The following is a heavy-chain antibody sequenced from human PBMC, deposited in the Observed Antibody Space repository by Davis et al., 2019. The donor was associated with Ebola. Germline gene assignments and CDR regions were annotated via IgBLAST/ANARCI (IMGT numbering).Heavy chain of an antibody. CDR1: GYTFTSYY. V-gene: IGHV1-46*01. Sequence: AASVKVSCKASGYTFTSYYMHWVRQAPGQGLEWMGIINPSGGSTSYAQKFQGRVTMTRDTSTSTVDMELSSLGSEDTAVYYCARKYSSGWPHYYYYGMDVWGKGTTVTVSS. CDR2: INPSGGST. D-gene: IGHD6-19*01. J-gene: IGHJ6*04. CDR3: ARKYSSGWPHYYYYGMDV.